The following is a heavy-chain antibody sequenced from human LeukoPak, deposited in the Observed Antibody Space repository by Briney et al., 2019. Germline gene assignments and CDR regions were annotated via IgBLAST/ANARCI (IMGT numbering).Heavy chain of an antibody. CDR2: TYYRSKWYN. CDR1: GDSVSSNSAA. V-gene: IGHV6-1*01. D-gene: IGHD5-12*01. Sequence: SQTLSLTCAISGDSVSSNSAARNWIRQSPSRGLEWLGRTYYRSKWYNDYAVSVKSRITINPDTSKNQFSLQLNSVTPEDTAVYYCARDHLRGYSGYDYEEGYWFDPWGQGTLVTVSS. J-gene: IGHJ5*02. CDR3: ARDHLRGYSGYDYEEGYWFDP.